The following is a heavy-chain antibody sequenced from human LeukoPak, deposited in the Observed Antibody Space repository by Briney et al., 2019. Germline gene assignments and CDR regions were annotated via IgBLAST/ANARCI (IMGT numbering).Heavy chain of an antibody. CDR2: IYHSGST. D-gene: IGHD3-10*01. V-gene: IGHV4-4*02. Sequence: SETLSLTCAVSGASISSHNWWWSWVRQPPGKGLEWIGEIYHSGSTNYNPSLKSRVTMSVDKSKNQFSLKLSSVTAADTAVYYCARDGGWFGELHLDYWGQGTLVTVSS. CDR3: ARDGGWFGELHLDY. CDR1: GASISSHNW. J-gene: IGHJ4*02.